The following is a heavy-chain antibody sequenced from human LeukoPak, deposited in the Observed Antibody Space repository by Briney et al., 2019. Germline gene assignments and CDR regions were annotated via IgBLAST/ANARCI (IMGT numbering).Heavy chain of an antibody. CDR3: ARDGPYSTSATHPP. Sequence: GGSLRLSCAASGFTFSTYLMSWVRQAPGKGLEWVANIKQDGSEKYYVDSVKGRFTISRDNAKNSLYLQMNSLRVEDTAMYYCARDGPYSTSATHPPWGQGTLVTVSS. D-gene: IGHD6-6*01. V-gene: IGHV3-7*03. CDR1: GFTFSTYL. J-gene: IGHJ5*02. CDR2: IKQDGSEK.